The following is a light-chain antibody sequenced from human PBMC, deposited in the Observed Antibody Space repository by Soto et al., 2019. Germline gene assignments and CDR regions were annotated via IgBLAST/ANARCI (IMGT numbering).Light chain of an antibody. J-gene: IGKJ3*01. Sequence: EIVLTQSPGTLSLSPGERATFSCRASQSVSSNFVAWFQQKPGQVPGLLIYRASNRATGIPDRFSGSGSGTDFTLTINRLEPEDFAVYYCQQYVSSPFTFGPGTKVDI. CDR1: QSVSSNF. CDR3: QQYVSSPFT. V-gene: IGKV3-20*01. CDR2: RAS.